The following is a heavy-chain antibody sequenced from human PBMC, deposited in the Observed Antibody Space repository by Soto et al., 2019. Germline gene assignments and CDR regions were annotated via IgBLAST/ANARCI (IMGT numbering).Heavy chain of an antibody. CDR3: ARDAVAAAGPLNYYYGMDV. J-gene: IGHJ6*02. Sequence: SETLSLTCTVSGGSISSGDYYWSWIRQPPGKGLEWIGYIYYSGSTYYNPSLKSRVTISVDTSKSQFSLKLSSVTAADTAVYYCARDAVAAAGPLNYYYGMDVWGQGTTVTVSS. V-gene: IGHV4-30-4*01. CDR2: IYYSGST. D-gene: IGHD6-13*01. CDR1: GGSISSGDYY.